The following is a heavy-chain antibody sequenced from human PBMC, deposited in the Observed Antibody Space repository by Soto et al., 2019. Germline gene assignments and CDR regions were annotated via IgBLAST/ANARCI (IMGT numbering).Heavy chain of an antibody. V-gene: IGHV4-30-4*01. CDR1: GGSISSGDYY. CDR2: IYYSGST. J-gene: IGHJ3*02. Sequence: PSETLSLTCTVSGGSISSGDYYWGWIRQPPGKGLEWIGYIYYSGSTYYNPSLKSRVTISVDTSKNQFSLKLSSVTAADTAVYYCARERRDYYDFWSGYYYAFDIWGQGTMVTVSS. CDR3: ARERRDYYDFWSGYYYAFDI. D-gene: IGHD3-3*01.